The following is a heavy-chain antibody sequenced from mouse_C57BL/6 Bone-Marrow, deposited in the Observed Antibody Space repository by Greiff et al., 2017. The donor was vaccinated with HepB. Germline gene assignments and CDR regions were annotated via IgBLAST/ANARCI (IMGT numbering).Heavy chain of an antibody. V-gene: IGHV1-15*01. Sequence: VQLQQSGAELVRPGASVTLSCKASGYTFTDYEMHWVKQTPVHGLEWIGAIDPETGGTAYNQKFKGKAILTADKSSSTAYMELRSLTSEDSAVYYCTRPITTVVNSYFDYWGQGTTLTVSS. D-gene: IGHD1-1*01. CDR3: TRPITTVVNSYFDY. CDR2: IDPETGGT. CDR1: GYTFTDYE. J-gene: IGHJ2*01.